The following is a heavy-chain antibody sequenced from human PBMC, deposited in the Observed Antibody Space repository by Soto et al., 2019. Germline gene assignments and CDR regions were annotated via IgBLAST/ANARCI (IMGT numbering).Heavy chain of an antibody. CDR2: IWYDGSNK. J-gene: IGHJ5*02. V-gene: IGHV3-33*01. D-gene: IGHD5-18*01. CDR1: GFTFSSYG. Sequence: QVQLVESGGGVVQPGRSLRLSCAASGFTFSSYGMHWVRQAPGKGLEWVAVIWYDGSNKYYADSVKGRFTISRDNSKNTLYLQMNSLRAEDTAVYYCARDRFPPLDTAIANWFDPWGQGTLVTVSS. CDR3: ARDRFPPLDTAIANWFDP.